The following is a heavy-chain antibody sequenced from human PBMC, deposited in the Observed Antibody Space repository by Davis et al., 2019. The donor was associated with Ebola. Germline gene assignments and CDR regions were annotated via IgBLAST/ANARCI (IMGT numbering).Heavy chain of an antibody. J-gene: IGHJ4*02. D-gene: IGHD3-10*01. V-gene: IGHV3-48*02. Sequence: PGGSLRLSCRVSGFTLGDYALNWVRQAPGKGLEWVSSISSSSSTIYYADSVKGRFTISRDNAKNSLYLQMNSLRDEDTAVYYCAKDRASGSYFRGDFDYWGQGILVIVSS. CDR3: AKDRASGSYFRGDFDY. CDR1: GFTLGDYA. CDR2: ISSSSSTI.